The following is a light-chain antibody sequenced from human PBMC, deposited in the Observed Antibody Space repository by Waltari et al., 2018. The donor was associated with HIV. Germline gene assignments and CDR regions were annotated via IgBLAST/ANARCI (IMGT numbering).Light chain of an antibody. CDR1: QSVSDF. CDR3: QQRSHWPLT. V-gene: IGKV3-11*01. Sequence: ETVLTQSPARLSLSPGERATLSCRANQSVSDFLAWYRQTPGQPPRLLIYDPSTRATGTPVRFSVSGSGTEFTLTISSLEPEDFAVYYCQQRSHWPLTFGGGTKVEMK. CDR2: DPS. J-gene: IGKJ4*01.